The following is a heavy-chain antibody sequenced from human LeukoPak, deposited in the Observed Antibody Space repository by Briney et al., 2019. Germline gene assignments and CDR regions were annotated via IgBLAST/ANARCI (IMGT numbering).Heavy chain of an antibody. Sequence: SETLSLTCTVSVASISSYYWSWIRQPPGKGLEWIGYLSYSGGTNYNPSLKSRVTISVDTSKNQFSLKLGSVTAADTAVYYCARDLLSTAGYFDYWGQGTLVTVSS. CDR2: LSYSGGT. V-gene: IGHV4-59*01. J-gene: IGHJ4*02. CDR3: ARDLLSTAGYFDY. D-gene: IGHD6-19*01. CDR1: VASISSYY.